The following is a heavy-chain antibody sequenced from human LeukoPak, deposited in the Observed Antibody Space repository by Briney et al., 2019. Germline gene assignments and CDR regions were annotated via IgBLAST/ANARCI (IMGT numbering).Heavy chain of an antibody. V-gene: IGHV3-23*01. CDR3: AKDQDSMVRGIIWMNNWFGP. CDR1: GFTFSSYA. CDR2: LSGSGDTT. Sequence: GGSLRLSCAASGFTFSSYAMSWVRQAPGKGLEWVSALSGSGDTTYYADSVKGRFTISRDNSKNTLYLQMNSLRAEDTAVYYCAKDQDSMVRGIIWMNNWFGPWGQGTLVTVSS. D-gene: IGHD3-10*01. J-gene: IGHJ5*02.